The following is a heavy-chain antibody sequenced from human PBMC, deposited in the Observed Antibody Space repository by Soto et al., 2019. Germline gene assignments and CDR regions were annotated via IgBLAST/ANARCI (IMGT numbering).Heavy chain of an antibody. CDR1: GGTFSSYA. J-gene: IGHJ4*02. Sequence: QVQLVQSGAEVKKPGSSVKVSCKASGGTFSSYAISWVRQAPGQGLEWMGGIIPIFGTANYAQKFQGRVRIPAAKSRTTAYRGLGSLRFEDGAGYSGARDPDTMALAYGGKEPRVPVSS. D-gene: IGHD3-10*01. CDR3: ARDPDTMALAY. CDR2: IIPIFGTA. V-gene: IGHV1-69*14.